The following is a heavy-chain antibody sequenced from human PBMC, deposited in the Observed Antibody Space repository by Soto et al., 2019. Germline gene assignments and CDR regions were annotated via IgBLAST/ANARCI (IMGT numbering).Heavy chain of an antibody. J-gene: IGHJ5*02. CDR3: ARVVQVGEAWVGP. CDR2: ISLYSDGT. V-gene: IGHV1-18*01. D-gene: IGHD1-1*01. Sequence: ASVKVSCKTSGYTFSNYGITWVRQAPGQPLEWLGWISLYSDGTNYAQKFQGRVSMTTDTSPTTAYMELRSLRSDDTAVYYCARVVQVGEAWVGPWGHGTLVTVSS. CDR1: GYTFSNYG.